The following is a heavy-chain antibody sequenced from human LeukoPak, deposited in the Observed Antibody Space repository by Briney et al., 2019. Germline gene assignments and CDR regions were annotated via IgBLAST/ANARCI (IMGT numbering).Heavy chain of an antibody. V-gene: IGHV1-69*04. CDR2: IIPILGIA. D-gene: IGHD2-21*02. J-gene: IGHJ5*02. CDR3: ARAPYCGGDCYSNWFDP. CDR1: GGTFSSYA. Sequence: SVKVSCTASGGTFSSYAISWVRQAPGQGLEWMGRIIPILGIANYAQKFQGRVTITADKSTSTAYMELSSLRSEDTAVYYCARAPYCGGDCYSNWFDPWGQGTLVTVSS.